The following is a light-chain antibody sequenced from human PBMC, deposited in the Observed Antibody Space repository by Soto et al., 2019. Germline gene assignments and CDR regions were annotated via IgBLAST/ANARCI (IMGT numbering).Light chain of an antibody. CDR1: QSVSSY. V-gene: IGKV3-11*01. Sequence: EIVLTQSPATLSLSPGERATLSCRASQSVSSYLAWYQQKPGQAPRLLIYAASNRATGIPARCSGSGSGTDFTLTISSLEPEDFAVYYWQQRSNGPGLTFGGGTKGESK. J-gene: IGKJ4*01. CDR2: AAS. CDR3: QQRSNGPGLT.